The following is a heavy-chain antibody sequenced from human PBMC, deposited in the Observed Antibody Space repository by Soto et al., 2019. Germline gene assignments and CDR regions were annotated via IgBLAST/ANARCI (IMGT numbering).Heavy chain of an antibody. CDR1: GDSISSSSYY. CDR2: IHYSGNT. D-gene: IGHD6-13*01. J-gene: IGHJ6*02. V-gene: IGHV4-31*03. Sequence: PSETLSLTCTVSGDSISSSSYYWSWIRQHPGKGLEWIGYIHYSGNTRYNPSLKSRLTISVDTSKNQFSLMLSSPTAADTAVYFCARARVPYSSTWYRYDYYGMDIWGQGTTVTVS. CDR3: ARARVPYSSTWYRYDYYGMDI.